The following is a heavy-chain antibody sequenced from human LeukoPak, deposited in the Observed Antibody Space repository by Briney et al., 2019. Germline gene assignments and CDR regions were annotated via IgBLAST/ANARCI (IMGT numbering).Heavy chain of an antibody. CDR2: IYDSGST. Sequence: PSVTLSLTCTVSGGSISNYYWSWIRQPPGKGLEWIGSIYDSGSTYYNPSLKSRVTISVDTSKNQFSLKLNSVTAADTAVYYCARHYGPWGQGTLVTVSS. CDR3: ARHYGP. V-gene: IGHV4-59*05. J-gene: IGHJ5*02. D-gene: IGHD3-16*01. CDR1: GGSISNYY.